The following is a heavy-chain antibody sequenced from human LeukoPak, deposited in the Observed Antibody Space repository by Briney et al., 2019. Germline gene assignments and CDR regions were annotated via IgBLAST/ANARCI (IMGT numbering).Heavy chain of an antibody. J-gene: IGHJ5*02. D-gene: IGHD1-26*01. V-gene: IGHV3-23*01. Sequence: PGGSLRLSCAASGFTFSSYAMSWVRQAPGKGLEWVSAISGSGGSTYYADSVKGRFTISRDNSKNTLYLQMNSLRAEDTAVYCCAKLRRSYSINWFDPWGQGTLVTVSS. CDR1: GFTFSSYA. CDR3: AKLRRSYSINWFDP. CDR2: ISGSGGST.